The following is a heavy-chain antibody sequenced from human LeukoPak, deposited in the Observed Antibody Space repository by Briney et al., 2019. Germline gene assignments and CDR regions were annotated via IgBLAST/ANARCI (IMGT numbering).Heavy chain of an antibody. Sequence: GGSLRLSCAASGFTFSSYAMSWVRQAPGKGLEWVSAISGSGGSTYYADSVKGRFTISRDNSKNTLYLQMNSLRAEDTAVYYCAKVYDFWSGYSLYYFDYWGQGTLVTVSS. V-gene: IGHV3-23*01. CDR2: ISGSGGST. CDR1: GFTFSSYA. J-gene: IGHJ4*02. CDR3: AKVYDFWSGYSLYYFDY. D-gene: IGHD3-3*01.